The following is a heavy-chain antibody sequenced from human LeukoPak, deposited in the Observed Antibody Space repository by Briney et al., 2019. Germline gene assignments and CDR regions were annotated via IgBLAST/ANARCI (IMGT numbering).Heavy chain of an antibody. J-gene: IGHJ4*02. Sequence: SETLSLTCTGCGGSIISSRYYWGWIRQPPGKGLEWIGSIYYSGSTYYNPSLKSRVTISVDTSKNQFSLKLSSVTAADTAVYYCARQGRYYYGSGSYCWFSRCGQATLVTVSS. V-gene: IGHV4-39*01. CDR3: ARQGRYYYGSGSYCWFSR. CDR2: IYYSGST. CDR1: GGSIISSRYY. D-gene: IGHD3-10*01.